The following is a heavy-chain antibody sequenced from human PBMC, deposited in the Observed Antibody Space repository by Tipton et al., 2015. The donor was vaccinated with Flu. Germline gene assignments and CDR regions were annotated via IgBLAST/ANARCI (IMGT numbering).Heavy chain of an antibody. D-gene: IGHD3-22*01. J-gene: IGHJ6*02. CDR2: IYSGGST. Sequence: GSLRLSCAASGFTVSSNYMSWVRQAPGKGLEWVSVIYSGGSTYYADSVKGRFTISRDNSKNTLYLQINSLRAEDTAVYYCARVTYYYDSSGYYCGMGVWGQGTTVTVSS. V-gene: IGHV3-53*01. CDR3: ARVTYYYDSSGYYCGMGV. CDR1: GFTVSSNY.